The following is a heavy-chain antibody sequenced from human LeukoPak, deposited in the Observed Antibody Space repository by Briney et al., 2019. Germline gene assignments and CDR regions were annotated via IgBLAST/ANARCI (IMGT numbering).Heavy chain of an antibody. Sequence: SETLSLTCAVYGGSFSGYYWSWIRQPPGKGLEWIGEINHSGSTNYNPSPKSRVTISVDTSKNQFSLKLSSVTAADTAVYYCARSKLLWFGELQHDAFDIWGQGTMVTVSS. D-gene: IGHD3-10*01. V-gene: IGHV4-34*01. CDR1: GGSFSGYY. CDR3: ARSKLLWFGELQHDAFDI. J-gene: IGHJ3*02. CDR2: INHSGST.